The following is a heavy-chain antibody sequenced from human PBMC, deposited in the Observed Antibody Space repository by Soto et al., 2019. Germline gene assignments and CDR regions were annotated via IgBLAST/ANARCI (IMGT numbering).Heavy chain of an antibody. D-gene: IGHD4-4*01. CDR2: ISGSGGST. CDR3: AKEHDYSNPSGYYYYMDV. V-gene: IGHV3-23*01. Sequence: GWSLRLSCAASGFTFSSYAMSWVRQAPGKGLEWVSAISGSGGSTYYADSVKGRFTISRDNSKNTLYLQMNSLRAEDTAVYYCAKEHDYSNPSGYYYYMDVWGKGTTVTVSS. J-gene: IGHJ6*03. CDR1: GFTFSSYA.